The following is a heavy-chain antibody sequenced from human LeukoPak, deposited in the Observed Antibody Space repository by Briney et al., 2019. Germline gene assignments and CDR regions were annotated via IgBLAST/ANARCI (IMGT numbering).Heavy chain of an antibody. J-gene: IGHJ4*02. Sequence: ASVKVSCKASGYTFTGYYMHWVRQTRGQGLEWMGWINPNSGGTNYAQKLQGRVTMTRDTSISTAYRELSRLRSDDTAVYYCAREWGASSYFGSGSTSNYDYWGQGTLVTVSS. CDR1: GYTFTGYY. CDR3: AREWGASSYFGSGSTSNYDY. CDR2: INPNSGGT. D-gene: IGHD3-10*01. V-gene: IGHV1-2*02.